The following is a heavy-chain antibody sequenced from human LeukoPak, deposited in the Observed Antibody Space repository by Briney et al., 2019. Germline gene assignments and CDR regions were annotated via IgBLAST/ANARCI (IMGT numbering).Heavy chain of an antibody. Sequence: GGSLRLSCAASGFTFSTYAMSWVRQAPGKGLEWVSGISGLSGGTYYADSVKGRFTFSRDNSKSTLYLQMNSLRAEDTAVYYCAKASQGYTSSSYAYWGQGTLVTVSS. J-gene: IGHJ4*02. CDR2: ISGLSGGT. D-gene: IGHD6-13*01. CDR3: AKASQGYTSSSYAY. CDR1: GFTFSTYA. V-gene: IGHV3-23*01.